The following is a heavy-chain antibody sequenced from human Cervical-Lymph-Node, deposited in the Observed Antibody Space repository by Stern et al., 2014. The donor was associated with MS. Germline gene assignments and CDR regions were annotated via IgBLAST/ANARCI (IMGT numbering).Heavy chain of an antibody. CDR2: IFPLLGTT. J-gene: IGHJ6*02. CDR3: ARHPSTRYYDMDV. V-gene: IGHV1-69*01. Sequence: VQLVESGAEVKKPGSSVKVSCKASEDTFASYAITWVRQAPGQGLEGMGGIFPLLGTTRNAQKFQGRVTITADDSTSTSYMELSSLRSEDTAIYYCARHPSTRYYDMDVWGQGTTVTVSS. CDR1: EDTFASYA.